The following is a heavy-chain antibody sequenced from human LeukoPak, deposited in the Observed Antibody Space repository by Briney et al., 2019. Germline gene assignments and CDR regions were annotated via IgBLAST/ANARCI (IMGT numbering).Heavy chain of an antibody. J-gene: IGHJ4*02. V-gene: IGHV3-64D*09. Sequence: PGGSLRLSCSASGFTFSSYALHWVRQAPGKGLELVSTISSTGGNTYYADSVQGRFTISRDNSKTTVYLQMSSLRGEDTAVYYCVKGGVYRSGYFEYWGQGTLVTVSS. CDR2: ISSTGGNT. CDR1: GFTFSSYA. CDR3: VKGGVYRSGYFEY. D-gene: IGHD6-25*01.